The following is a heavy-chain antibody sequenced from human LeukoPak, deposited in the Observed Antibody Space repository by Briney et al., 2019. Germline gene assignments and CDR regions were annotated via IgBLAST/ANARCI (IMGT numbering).Heavy chain of an antibody. V-gene: IGHV1-69*13. CDR2: IIPIFGTA. J-gene: IGHJ4*02. CDR1: GGTSSSYA. CDR3: ARLPPLGDNTLFDY. Sequence: ASVKVSCKASGGTSSSYAISWVRQAPGQGREWMGGIIPIFGTANYAQKFQGRVTITADESTSTAYMELSSLRSEDTAVYYCARLPPLGDNTLFDYWGQGTLVTVSS. D-gene: IGHD4-17*01.